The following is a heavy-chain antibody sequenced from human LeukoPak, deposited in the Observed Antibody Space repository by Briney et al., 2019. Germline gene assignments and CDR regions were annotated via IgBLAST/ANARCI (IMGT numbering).Heavy chain of an antibody. CDR2: IYYSGST. Sequence: SETLSLTCTVSGGSISSYYWSWIRQPPGKGLEWIGDIYYSGSTNYNPSLKSRVTISVDTSKNQFSLKLSSVTAADTAVYYCARDRGGDGYNDYYFDYWGQGTLVTVSS. J-gene: IGHJ4*02. V-gene: IGHV4-59*01. D-gene: IGHD5-24*01. CDR3: ARDRGGDGYNDYYFDY. CDR1: GGSISSYY.